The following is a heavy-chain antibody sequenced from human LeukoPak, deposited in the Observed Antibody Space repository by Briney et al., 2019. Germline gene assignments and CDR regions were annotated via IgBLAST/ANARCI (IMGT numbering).Heavy chain of an antibody. CDR1: GFTLSNYG. V-gene: IGHV3-48*01. CDR2: ITISGGT. CDR3: AKGMPDMAYLDC. D-gene: IGHD5-18*01. J-gene: IGHJ4*02. Sequence: GGSLRLSCAASGFTLSNYGMSWVRQAPGKGLEWVSFITISGGTYYADSVKGRFTISRDSAKNSLSLQMNSLRAEDTAVYYCAKGMPDMAYLDCWGQGTLVTVSS.